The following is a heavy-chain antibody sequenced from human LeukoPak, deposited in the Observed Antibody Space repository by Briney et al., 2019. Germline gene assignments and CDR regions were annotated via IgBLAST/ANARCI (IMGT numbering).Heavy chain of an antibody. Sequence: SETLSLTCAVYGGSFSGYYWSWIRQPPGKGLEWIGEINHSGSTNYNPPLKSRVTISVDTSKNQFSLKLSSVTAADTAVYYCARVRRITIFGVVKEHAFDIWGQGTMVTVSS. D-gene: IGHD3-3*01. CDR1: GGSFSGYY. J-gene: IGHJ3*02. CDR2: INHSGST. V-gene: IGHV4-34*01. CDR3: ARVRRITIFGVVKEHAFDI.